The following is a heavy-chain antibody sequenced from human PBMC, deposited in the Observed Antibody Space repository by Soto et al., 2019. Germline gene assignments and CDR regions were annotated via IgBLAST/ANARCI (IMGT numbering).Heavy chain of an antibody. Sequence: SETLSLTCAVYGGSFSGYYWSWIRQPPGKGLEWIGEINHSGSTNYNPSLKSRVTISVDTSKNQFSLKLSSVTAADTAVYYCARGKWRSEVGATGWFDPWGQGTLVTVSS. CDR2: INHSGST. D-gene: IGHD1-26*01. V-gene: IGHV4-34*01. CDR3: ARGKWRSEVGATGWFDP. CDR1: GGSFSGYY. J-gene: IGHJ5*02.